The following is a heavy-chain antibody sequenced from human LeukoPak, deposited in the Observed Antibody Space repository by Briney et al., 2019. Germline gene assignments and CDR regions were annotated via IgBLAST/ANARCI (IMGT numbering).Heavy chain of an antibody. J-gene: IGHJ3*01. Sequence: GGSLRLSCVTSGFPFSTYSMNWVRQAPGKGLQWVSILYSDGATYYADSVKGRFTISRNNSRSTLYLQMNSLRAEDTAVYFCARVAYYRVTADQITDAFDVWGHGTVVTVSS. CDR3: ARVAYYRVTADQITDAFDV. D-gene: IGHD2-21*02. CDR1: GFPFSTYS. CDR2: LYSDGAT. V-gene: IGHV3-66*01.